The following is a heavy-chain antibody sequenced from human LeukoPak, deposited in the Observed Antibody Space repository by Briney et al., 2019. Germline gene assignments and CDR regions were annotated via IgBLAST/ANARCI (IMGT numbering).Heavy chain of an antibody. CDR3: ARFDSSGWNPRRRGFDY. CDR1: GGSFSGYY. Sequence: SETLSLTCAVYGGSFSGYYWSWIRQPPGKGLEWIGGINHSGSTNYNPSLKSRVTISVDTSKNQFSLKLSSVTAADTAVYYCARFDSSGWNPRRRGFDYWGQGTLVTVSS. CDR2: INHSGST. V-gene: IGHV4-34*01. D-gene: IGHD6-19*01. J-gene: IGHJ4*02.